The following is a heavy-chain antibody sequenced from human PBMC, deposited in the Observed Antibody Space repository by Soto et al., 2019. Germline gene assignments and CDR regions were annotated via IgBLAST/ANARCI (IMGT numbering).Heavy chain of an antibody. Sequence: EVQLVESGGGLVKPGGSLRLSCAASGFTFSNAWMNWVRQAPGKGLEWVGRIKSKTDGGTTDYAAPVKGRFTISRDDSKTTLYLQMNSLKSEDTAVYYCTTDRHSYPTSYYYYGMDVWGQGTTVTVSS. CDR2: IKSKTDGGTT. CDR1: GFTFSNAW. CDR3: TTDRHSYPTSYYYYGMDV. V-gene: IGHV3-15*07. J-gene: IGHJ6*02. D-gene: IGHD5-18*01.